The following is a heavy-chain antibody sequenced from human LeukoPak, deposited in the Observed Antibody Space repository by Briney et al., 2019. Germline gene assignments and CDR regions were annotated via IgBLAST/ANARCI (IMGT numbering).Heavy chain of an antibody. CDR3: ARDLGYCTNGVCRYFDY. D-gene: IGHD2-8*01. CDR2: ISSSSSYI. CDR1: GFTFSSYS. Sequence: GSLRLSCAASGFTFSSYSMNWVRQAPGKGLEWVSSISSSSSYIYYADSVKGRFTISRDNAKNSLYLQMNSLRAEDTAVYYCARDLGYCTNGVCRYFDYWGQGTLVTVSS. J-gene: IGHJ4*02. V-gene: IGHV3-21*01.